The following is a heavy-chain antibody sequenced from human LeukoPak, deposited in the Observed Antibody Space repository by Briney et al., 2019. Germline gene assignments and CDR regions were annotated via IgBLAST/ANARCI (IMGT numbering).Heavy chain of an antibody. CDR2: ISGSGGST. Sequence: PGRSLRLSCAASGFIFSNYGMNWVRQAPGKGLEWVSAISGSGGSTYHADSVKGRFTISRDNFKNTLYLQMNSLRAEDTAVYYCAKANGGHEYFQHWGQGTLVTVSS. V-gene: IGHV3-23*01. D-gene: IGHD4-23*01. CDR1: GFIFSNYG. J-gene: IGHJ1*01. CDR3: AKANGGHEYFQH.